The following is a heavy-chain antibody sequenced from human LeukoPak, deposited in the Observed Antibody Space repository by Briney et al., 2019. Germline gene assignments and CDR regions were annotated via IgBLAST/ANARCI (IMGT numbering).Heavy chain of an antibody. Sequence: GRSLRLSCAASGFTFDDYAMHWVRQAPGKGLEWVSGISWNSGSIGYADSVKGRFTISRDNAKNSLYLQMNSLRAEDTALYYCAKDITGTLDRSRYFGLWGRGTLVTVSS. CDR2: ISWNSGSI. CDR1: GFTFDDYA. J-gene: IGHJ2*01. V-gene: IGHV3-9*01. D-gene: IGHD1-20*01. CDR3: AKDITGTLDRSRYFGL.